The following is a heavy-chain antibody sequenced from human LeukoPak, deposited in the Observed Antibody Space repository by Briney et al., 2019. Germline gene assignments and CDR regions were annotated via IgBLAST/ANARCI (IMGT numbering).Heavy chain of an antibody. D-gene: IGHD3-22*01. CDR1: GFTFSNAR. J-gene: IGHJ3*02. CDR3: VKDSITMIVVVMHPPTPSDAFDI. CDR2: ISSSGSTI. V-gene: IGHV3-11*04. Sequence: GGSLRLSCAASGFTFSNARMSWVRQAPGKGLEWVSYISSSGSTIYYADSVKGRFTISTDNAKNTLYLQMNSLRAEDTAVYYCVKDSITMIVVVMHPPTPSDAFDIWGQGTLVTVSS.